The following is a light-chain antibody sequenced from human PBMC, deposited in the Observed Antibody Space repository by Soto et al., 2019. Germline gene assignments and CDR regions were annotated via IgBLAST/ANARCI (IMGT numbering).Light chain of an antibody. CDR1: NMDVGGYNY. CDR2: EVT. V-gene: IGLV2-8*01. Sequence: QSALTQPPSRSGSPGQSVTSPCIGTNMDVGGYNYFAWYQHHPGTAPKVIIYEVTKRPSGVPDRFIGSKSGNTASLTISGLQAEDEADYFCSSYASNTILFVFGTGTKLTVL. CDR3: SSYASNTILFV. J-gene: IGLJ1*01.